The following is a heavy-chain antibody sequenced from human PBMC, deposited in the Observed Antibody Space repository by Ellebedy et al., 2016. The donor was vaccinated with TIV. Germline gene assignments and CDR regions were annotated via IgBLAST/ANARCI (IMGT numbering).Heavy chain of an antibody. CDR2: INSDGSST. D-gene: IGHD5-18*01. J-gene: IGHJ6*02. CDR3: ARSFEFNSYGYPASWYYYGMDV. V-gene: IGHV3-74*01. Sequence: GESLKISCAASGFTFSSYWMHWVRQAPGKGLVWFSRINSDGSSTSYADSVKGRFTISRDNAKNTLYLQMNSLRAEDTAVYYCARSFEFNSYGYPASWYYYGMDVWGQGTTVTVSS. CDR1: GFTFSSYW.